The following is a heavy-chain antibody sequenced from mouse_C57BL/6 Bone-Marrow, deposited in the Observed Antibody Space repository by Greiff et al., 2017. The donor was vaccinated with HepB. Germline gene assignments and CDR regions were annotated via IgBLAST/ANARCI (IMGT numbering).Heavy chain of an antibody. Sequence: QVHVKQPGAELVKTGASVKLSCKASGYTFTSYWMHWVKQRPGQGLEWIGMIHPNSGSTNYNEKFKSKATLTVDKSSSTAYMQLSSLTSEDSAVYYCARHGRPDYWGQGTTLTVSS. CDR1: GYTFTSYW. CDR2: IHPNSGST. D-gene: IGHD1-1*01. V-gene: IGHV1-64*01. CDR3: ARHGRPDY. J-gene: IGHJ2*01.